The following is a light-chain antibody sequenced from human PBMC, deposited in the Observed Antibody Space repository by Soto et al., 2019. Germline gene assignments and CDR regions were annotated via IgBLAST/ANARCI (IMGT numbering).Light chain of an antibody. J-gene: IGKJ5*01. Sequence: EIVLTQSPATLSLSPGESATLSCRASQSISNYLAWYQQRPGQAPRLIIYDTFNRATGIPARFSGSGFGTDFTLTISSLEPEDFAVYYCHQRSNWPPITFGQGTRLEIK. CDR3: HQRSNWPPIT. CDR2: DTF. V-gene: IGKV3-11*01. CDR1: QSISNY.